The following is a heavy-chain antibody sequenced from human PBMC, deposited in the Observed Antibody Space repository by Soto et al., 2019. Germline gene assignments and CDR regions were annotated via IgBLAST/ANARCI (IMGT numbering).Heavy chain of an antibody. CDR2: ISGSGGST. CDR3: AKDMYYYDSSALGYFDY. V-gene: IGHV3-23*01. D-gene: IGHD3-22*01. CDR1: GVTFSSYA. Sequence: GGSLRLSCAASGVTFSSYAMIWVRQAPGKGLEWVSAISGSGGSTYYADSVKGRFTISRDNSKNTLYLQMNSLRAEDTAVYYCAKDMYYYDSSALGYFDYWGQGTLVTVSS. J-gene: IGHJ4*02.